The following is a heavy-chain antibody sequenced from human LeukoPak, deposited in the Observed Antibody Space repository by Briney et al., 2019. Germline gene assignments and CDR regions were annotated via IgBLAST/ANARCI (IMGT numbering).Heavy chain of an antibody. CDR1: GFSLSTSGVG. J-gene: IGHJ3*02. V-gene: IGHV2-5*01. CDR3: AHRLRSGSSDAFDI. CDR2: IYWNDDK. D-gene: IGHD6-13*01. Sequence: ASGPTLVKPIQTLTLTCTFSGFSLSTSGVGVGWIRQPPGKALEWLALIYWNDDKRYSPSLKSRLTITKDTSKNQVVLTMTNMDPVDTATYYCAHRLRSGSSDAFDIWGQGTMVTVSS.